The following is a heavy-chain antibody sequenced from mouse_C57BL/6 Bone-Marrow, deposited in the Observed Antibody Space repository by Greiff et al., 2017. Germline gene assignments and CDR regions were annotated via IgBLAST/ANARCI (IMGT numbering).Heavy chain of an antibody. CDR2: IHPNSGST. V-gene: IGHV1-64*01. CDR1: GYTFTSYW. J-gene: IGHJ3*01. Sequence: QVQLKQPGAELVKPGASVKLSCKASGYTFTSYWMHWVKQRPGQGLEWIGMIHPNSGSTNYNEKFKSKATLTVDKSSSTAYMQLSSLTSEDSAVXDGARRPDYDGSSYGFAYWGQGTMVTVSA. D-gene: IGHD1-1*01. CDR3: ARRPDYDGSSYGFAY.